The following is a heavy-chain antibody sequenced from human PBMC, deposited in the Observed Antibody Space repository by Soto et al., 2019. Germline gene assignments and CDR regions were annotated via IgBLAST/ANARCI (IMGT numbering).Heavy chain of an antibody. J-gene: IGHJ4*02. V-gene: IGHV1-18*01. D-gene: IGHD3-22*01. CDR3: ARDPLYYYDSSGYPY. CDR2: ISAYNGNT. Sequence: GASVKVSCKASGYTFTSYGISWVRQAPGQGLEWMGWISAYNGNTNYAQKLQGRVTVTTDTSTSTAYMELRSLRSDDTAVYYCARDPLYYYDSSGYPYWGQGTLVTVSS. CDR1: GYTFTSYG.